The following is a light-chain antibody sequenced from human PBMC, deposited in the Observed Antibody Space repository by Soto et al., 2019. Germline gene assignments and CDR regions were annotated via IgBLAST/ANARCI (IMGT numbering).Light chain of an antibody. CDR2: YVS. CDR3: FQGTHWPYT. Sequence: DVVMTQSPLSLPVTLGQPASISCRSSQSLEHGDGNTYLNWIQQRPGRSQRRLLYYVSNRDSGVQDRYSGSGSGTDFTLTISRVEAEDAGFYYCFQGTHWPYTFGQGTKLEIK. V-gene: IGKV2-30*02. J-gene: IGKJ2*01. CDR1: QSLEHGDGNTY.